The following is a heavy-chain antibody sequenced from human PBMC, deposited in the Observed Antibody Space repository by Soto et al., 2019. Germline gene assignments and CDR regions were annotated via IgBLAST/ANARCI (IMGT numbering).Heavy chain of an antibody. CDR2: FDPEDGET. Sequence: GLSVKVSCKFSGYTLTQLSMHWVRQAPGKGLEWMGGFDPEDGETIYAQKFQGRVTMTEDTSTDTAYMELSSLRSEDTAVYYCATDRPGYTIFDYWGQGNLVTVSA. J-gene: IGHJ4*02. D-gene: IGHD5-18*01. CDR1: GYTLTQLS. CDR3: ATDRPGYTIFDY. V-gene: IGHV1-24*01.